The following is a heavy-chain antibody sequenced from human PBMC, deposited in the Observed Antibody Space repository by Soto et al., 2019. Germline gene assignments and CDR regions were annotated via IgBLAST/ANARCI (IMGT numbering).Heavy chain of an antibody. D-gene: IGHD6-13*01. CDR3: AKARGLVLSFSLDY. J-gene: IGHJ4*02. V-gene: IGHV3-9*01. CDR2: ISWNSGSI. Sequence: EVQLVESGGGLVQPGRSLRLSCAASGFTFDDYAMHWVRQAPGKGLEWVSGISWNSGSIGYADSVKGRFTISRDNAKNSLYLQMNSLRAEDTALYYCAKARGLVLSFSLDYWGQGTLVTVSS. CDR1: GFTFDDYA.